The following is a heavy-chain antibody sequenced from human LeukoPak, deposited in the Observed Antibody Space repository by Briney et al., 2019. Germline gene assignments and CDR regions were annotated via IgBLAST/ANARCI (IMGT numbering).Heavy chain of an antibody. Sequence: GGSLRLACAASGFTFSTYAMSWVRQAPGKGLEWLSGINLRGGTTYYADSVKGRFTISRDNSKNTLYLQMNSMRVEDTAVYYCAKDLRYDIAAPGAFFDNWGQGTLVTVSS. CDR2: INLRGGTT. CDR3: AKDLRYDIAAPGAFFDN. D-gene: IGHD6-13*01. J-gene: IGHJ4*02. CDR1: GFTFSTYA. V-gene: IGHV3-23*01.